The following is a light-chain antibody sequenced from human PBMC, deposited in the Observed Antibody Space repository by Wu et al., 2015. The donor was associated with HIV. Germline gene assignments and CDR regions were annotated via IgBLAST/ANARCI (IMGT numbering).Light chain of an antibody. V-gene: IGKV3-15*01. CDR1: QSVSSN. Sequence: IVMTQSPATLSVSPGVRATLSCRASQSVSSNLAWYQQKPGQAPRLLIYGASTRATGIPARFSGSGSGTEFTLTISSMQSEDFAVYYCQQYNNWPPYTFGQGTKLEIK. CDR2: GAS. CDR3: QQYNNWPPYT. J-gene: IGKJ2*01.